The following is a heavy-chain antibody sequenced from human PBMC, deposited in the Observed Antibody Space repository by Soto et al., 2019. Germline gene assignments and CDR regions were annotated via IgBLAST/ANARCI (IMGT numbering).Heavy chain of an antibody. J-gene: IGHJ6*02. CDR2: MNPNSGNT. Sequence: ASVKVSCKASGYTFTNYDINWVRQATGQGLEWMGWMNPNSGNTGYAQKFQGRVTMTRSTSINTAYLQWGSLKASDSALYYCARGKYSSPRGGLDVWGQGTPVTVSS. CDR1: GYTFTNYD. V-gene: IGHV1-8*01. D-gene: IGHD4-4*01. CDR3: ARGKYSSPRGGLDV.